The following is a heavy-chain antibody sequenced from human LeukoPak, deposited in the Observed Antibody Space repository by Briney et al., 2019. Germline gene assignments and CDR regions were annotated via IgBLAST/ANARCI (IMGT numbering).Heavy chain of an antibody. V-gene: IGHV1-69*15. CDR3: ARKLRLGGNWFDP. CDR1: GGTFTSYA. D-gene: IGHD1-26*01. CDR2: IIPISGTT. Sequence: SVKVSCKTSGGTFTSYAITWVRQAPGQGLEWMGKIIPISGTTNYAQKFQGRVTFTADESTSTACMELSSLRSEDTALYFCARKLRLGGNWFDPWGQGTLVTVSS. J-gene: IGHJ5*02.